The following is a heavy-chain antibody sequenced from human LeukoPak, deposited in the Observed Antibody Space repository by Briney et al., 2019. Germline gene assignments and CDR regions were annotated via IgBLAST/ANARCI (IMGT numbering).Heavy chain of an antibody. D-gene: IGHD6-19*01. Sequence: GGSLRLSCAASGFTFSSYSMNWARQTPGRGLEWVSVIYSDGTTKYADSAKGRFTISRDNSKSMVYLQMDRLRAEDTAVYYCARCKGGWSDHFYGMDVWGQGTTVTVSS. CDR3: ARCKGGWSDHFYGMDV. J-gene: IGHJ6*02. CDR2: IYSDGTT. V-gene: IGHV3-53*01. CDR1: GFTFSSYS.